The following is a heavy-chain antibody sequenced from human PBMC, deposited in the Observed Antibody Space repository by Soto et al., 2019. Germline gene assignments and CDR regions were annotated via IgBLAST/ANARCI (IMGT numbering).Heavy chain of an antibody. J-gene: IGHJ6*03. CDR1: GGSFSGYY. Sequence: PSETLSLTCAVYGGSFSGYYWSWIRQPPGKGLEWIGEINHSGSTNYNPSLKSRVTISVDTSKNQFSLKLSSVTAADTAVYYCARRVRFLEGGVHYYYYIDVWGKGTTVTGSS. CDR3: ARRVRFLEGGVHYYYYIDV. CDR2: INHSGST. D-gene: IGHD3-3*01. V-gene: IGHV4-34*01.